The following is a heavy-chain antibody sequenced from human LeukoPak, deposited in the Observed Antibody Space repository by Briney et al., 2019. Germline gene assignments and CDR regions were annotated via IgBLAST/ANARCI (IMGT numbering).Heavy chain of an antibody. CDR2: INPNSGDT. CDR3: ARHGNWEPFDY. V-gene: IGHV1-2*02. D-gene: IGHD1-1*01. Sequence: ASVKVSCKASGYTFTGYYMHWVRQAPGQGLEWMGWINPNSGDTDYAQKFQGRVTMTRDTSISTAYMELRGLRSDDTAVYYCARHGNWEPFDYWGQGSLVTVSS. CDR1: GYTFTGYY. J-gene: IGHJ4*02.